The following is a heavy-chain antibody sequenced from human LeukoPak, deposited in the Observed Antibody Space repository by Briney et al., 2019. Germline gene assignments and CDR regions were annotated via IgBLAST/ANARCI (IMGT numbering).Heavy chain of an antibody. CDR3: ARGTIAYCGGDCYYYFDY. Sequence: QPGGSLRLSGAASGFTFSSYWMHWVRQAPGKGLVWVSRINSDGSGTTYADSVKGRLTISRDNAKNTLYLQMNSLRAEDTAVYYCARGTIAYCGGDCYYYFDYWGQGTLVTVSS. V-gene: IGHV3-74*01. CDR1: GFTFSSYW. J-gene: IGHJ4*02. D-gene: IGHD2-21*02. CDR2: INSDGSGT.